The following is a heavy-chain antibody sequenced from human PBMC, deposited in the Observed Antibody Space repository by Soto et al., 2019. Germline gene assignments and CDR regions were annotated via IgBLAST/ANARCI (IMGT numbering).Heavy chain of an antibody. CDR3: ARISSSGYSH. Sequence: SETLSLTCTVSGGSISSSSYYWGWIRQPPGKGLEWIGSIYYSGSTYYNPSLKSRVTISVDTSKNQFSLKLSSVTAADTAVYYYARISSSGYSHWGQGTLVTVSS. J-gene: IGHJ4*02. CDR1: GGSISSSSYY. D-gene: IGHD3-22*01. V-gene: IGHV4-39*01. CDR2: IYYSGST.